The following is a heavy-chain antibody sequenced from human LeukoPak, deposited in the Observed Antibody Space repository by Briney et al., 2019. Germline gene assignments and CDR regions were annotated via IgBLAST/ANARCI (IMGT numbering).Heavy chain of an antibody. CDR1: GYTFSSYC. V-gene: IGHV1-18*01. CDR3: ARVCSSGWYFSYYYYMDV. D-gene: IGHD6-19*01. Sequence: ASVKVSCKTSGYTFSSYCINWVRQDPGQGLEWMGWINSYNGNTNYAQKFQGRVTMTRDTSTSIAYMELRSLRSDDTAAYYYARVCSSGWYFSYYYYMDVWGKGTTVTISS. CDR2: INSYNGNT. J-gene: IGHJ6*03.